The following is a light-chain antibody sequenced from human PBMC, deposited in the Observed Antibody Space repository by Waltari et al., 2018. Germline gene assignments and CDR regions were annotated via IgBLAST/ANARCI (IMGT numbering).Light chain of an antibody. J-gene: IGLJ3*02. CDR3: SSVTSTNTLL. V-gene: IGLV2-14*01. CDR1: SSDIGADKN. Sequence: QSALTQPASVSGTPGQSITISCTGTSSDIGADKNASWYQQYPDQAPKPIIYEVSTRPSVFSTRFSGSESGNTASLFISGLQAEDESDYYCSSVTSTNTLLFGGGTKLTVL. CDR2: EVS.